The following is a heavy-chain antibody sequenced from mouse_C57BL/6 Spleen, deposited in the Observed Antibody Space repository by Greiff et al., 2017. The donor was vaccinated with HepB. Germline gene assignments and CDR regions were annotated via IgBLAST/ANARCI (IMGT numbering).Heavy chain of an antibody. CDR3: AISYGSSFLFAY. CDR2: IPPSYIDT. V-gene: IGHV1-74*01. CDR1: FYTFTIYF. D-gene: IGHD1-1*01. Sequence: SFNFSFHSSFYTFTIYFIHFFNHIPFPGLYWILSIPPSYIDTNYNQKFKGKATLTVDKSSSTAYMQLSSLTSEDSAVYYCAISYGSSFLFAYWGQGTLVTVSA. J-gene: IGHJ3*01.